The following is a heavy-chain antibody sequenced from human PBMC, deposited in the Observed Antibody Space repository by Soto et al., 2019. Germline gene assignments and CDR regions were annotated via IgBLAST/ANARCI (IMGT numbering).Heavy chain of an antibody. CDR2: IYHSGST. Sequence: PSEILSLPYAVYDGNFSGYSWSWIRQQPGKGLEWIGYIYHSGSTYYNPSLKSRVTISVDRSKNQFSLKLSSVTAADTAVYYCARGGYYPTGGWFGPWGQGTLVTV. J-gene: IGHJ5*02. D-gene: IGHD3-10*01. V-gene: IGHV4-30-2*01. CDR3: ARGGYYPTGGWFGP. CDR1: DGNFSGYS.